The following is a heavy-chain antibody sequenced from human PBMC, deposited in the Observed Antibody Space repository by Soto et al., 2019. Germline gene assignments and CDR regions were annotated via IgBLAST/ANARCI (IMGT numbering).Heavy chain of an antibody. V-gene: IGHV1-69*01. D-gene: IGHD2-21*02. CDR2: SIPIFGTA. CDR1: GDGKSIYA. CDR3: ARGPAGGDYYFGI. Sequence: SLVNRYWKSVGDGKSIYAGGWRGQKKEQGLEWMGGSIPIFGTANYAQKFQGRVTITADESTSTAYMELSSLRSEDTAVYYCARGPAGGDYYFGIRGQATFVSLSS. J-gene: IGHJ4*02.